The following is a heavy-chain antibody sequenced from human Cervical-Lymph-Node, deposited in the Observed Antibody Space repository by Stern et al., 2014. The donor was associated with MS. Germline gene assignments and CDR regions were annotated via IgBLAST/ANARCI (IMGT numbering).Heavy chain of an antibody. CDR1: GFTFTSYA. J-gene: IGHJ4*02. V-gene: IGHV3-23*04. D-gene: IGHD3-3*01. CDR3: ARSSGFFWSSYPIDH. CDR2: ISGRGGTA. Sequence: EVQLVESGGGLVQPPGPLRLPCAPSGFTFTSYAMSWVPPPQGKGLEWVSGISGRGGTADYADSVKGRFSISRDNSRNTLYLELHSLRAEDTAVYYCARSSGFFWSSYPIDHWGQGTLVTLSS.